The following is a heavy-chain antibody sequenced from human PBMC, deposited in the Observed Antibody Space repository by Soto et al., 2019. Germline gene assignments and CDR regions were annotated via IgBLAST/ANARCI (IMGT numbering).Heavy chain of an antibody. CDR1: GFDFSNSW. D-gene: IGHD4-17*01. Sequence: GGSLRLSCAASGFDFSNSWMHWVRQVPGKGLVWVSHINSDGSSTTYADSVKGRFTISRDNARTTVYLQLDSLRVEDTAVYYCARDKSYALAVWGQGTAVTVSS. CDR3: ARDKSYALAV. V-gene: IGHV3-74*03. CDR2: INSDGSST. J-gene: IGHJ6*02.